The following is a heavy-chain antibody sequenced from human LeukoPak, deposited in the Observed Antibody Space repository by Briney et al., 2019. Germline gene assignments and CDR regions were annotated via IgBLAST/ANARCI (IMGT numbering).Heavy chain of an antibody. CDR3: ARGGVYSSGWYVDY. V-gene: IGHV3-21*01. CDR1: GFTFSTYT. J-gene: IGHJ4*02. Sequence: GGSLRLSCAASGFTFSTYTMNWVRQAPGKGLEWVSSISSSSSYIYYADSVKGRFTISRDNAKNSLYLQMNSLRAEDTAVYYCARGGVYSSGWYVDYWGQGTLVTVSS. D-gene: IGHD6-19*01. CDR2: ISSSSSYI.